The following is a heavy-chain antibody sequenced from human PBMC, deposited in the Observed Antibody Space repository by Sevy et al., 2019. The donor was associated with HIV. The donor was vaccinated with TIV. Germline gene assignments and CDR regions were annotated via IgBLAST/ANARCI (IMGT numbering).Heavy chain of an antibody. D-gene: IGHD3-22*01. CDR3: ARVGSGYYHTFDI. Sequence: GGSLRLSCAASGVVVSSNYMSWVRQAPGKGLEWVSVIYSDGSTYYADSVKGRFTISRDKSKNMLYLQMNGLRAEDTAVYYCARVGSGYYHTFDIWGQGTMVTVSS. J-gene: IGHJ3*02. CDR2: IYSDGST. V-gene: IGHV3-53*01. CDR1: GVVVSSNY.